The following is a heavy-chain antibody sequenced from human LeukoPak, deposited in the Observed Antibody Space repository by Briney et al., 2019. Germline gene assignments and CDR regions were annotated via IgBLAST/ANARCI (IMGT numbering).Heavy chain of an antibody. CDR1: GFTFSSYS. D-gene: IGHD5-24*01. Sequence: PGGSLRLSCAASGFTFSSYSMNWVRQAPGKGLEWVSYINSSSSTIYYADSVKGRFTISRDNAKNSLYLQMNSLRDEDTAVYYCARGEKRDGSIDNGFDYWGQGTLVTVSS. J-gene: IGHJ4*02. V-gene: IGHV3-48*02. CDR3: ARGEKRDGSIDNGFDY. CDR2: INSSSSTI.